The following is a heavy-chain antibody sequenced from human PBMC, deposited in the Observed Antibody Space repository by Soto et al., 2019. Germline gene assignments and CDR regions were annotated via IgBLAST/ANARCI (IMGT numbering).Heavy chain of an antibody. D-gene: IGHD3-3*01. CDR3: AKVYYNFWSGYDY. J-gene: IGHJ4*02. V-gene: IGHV3-23*01. CDR2: ISGSGGST. Sequence: EVQLLESGGGLVQPGGSLRLSCAASGFTFSTYAMSWVRQAPGMGLEWVSAISGSGGSTYYADSVKGRFTISRDNSKNTLYLQVNSLRAEDTGVYYCAKVYYNFWSGYDYWGQGALVTVSS. CDR1: GFTFSTYA.